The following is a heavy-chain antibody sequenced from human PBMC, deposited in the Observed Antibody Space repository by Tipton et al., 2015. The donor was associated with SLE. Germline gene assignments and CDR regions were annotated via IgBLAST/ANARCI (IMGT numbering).Heavy chain of an antibody. J-gene: IGHJ3*02. CDR3: ASELGQWAFDI. D-gene: IGHD7-27*01. V-gene: IGHV3-66*02. CDR1: GFTVSSNY. CDR2: IYSGGST. Sequence: SLRLSCAASGFTVSSNYMSWVRQAPGKGLEWVSVIYSGGSTYYADSVKGRFTISRDNSKNTLYLQMNSLRPEDTAVYYCASELGQWAFDIWGQGTMVTVSS.